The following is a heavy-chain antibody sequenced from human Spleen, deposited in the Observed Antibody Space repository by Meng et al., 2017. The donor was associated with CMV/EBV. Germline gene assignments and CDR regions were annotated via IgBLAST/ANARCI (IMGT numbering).Heavy chain of an antibody. CDR3: ARNSYGYRFDY. J-gene: IGHJ4*02. CDR2: INPNTGVT. CDR1: GYTFTGYI. V-gene: IGHV1-2*02. Sequence: ASVKVSCKASGYTFTGYILHWMRQAPGQGLEWMGWINPNTGVTHSSQRFQGRVTLTGDTSITTVYMDPSGLKSDDTAVYFCARNSYGYRFDYWGQGTLVTVSS. D-gene: IGHD5-18*01.